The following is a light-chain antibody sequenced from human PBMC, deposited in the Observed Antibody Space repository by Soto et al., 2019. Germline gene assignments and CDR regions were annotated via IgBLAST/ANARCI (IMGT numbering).Light chain of an antibody. CDR3: QQYHNWPPQYT. CDR1: QSVASN. J-gene: IGKJ2*01. Sequence: EIVMTQSPASLSVSPGDGATLSCWASQSVASNVAWYQQKPGQGPRLLIHGASTRAAGVPARFSGSWSGTDFTLTISSLQSEDSAVYYCQQYHNWPPQYTFGQGTELQIK. CDR2: GAS. V-gene: IGKV3-15*01.